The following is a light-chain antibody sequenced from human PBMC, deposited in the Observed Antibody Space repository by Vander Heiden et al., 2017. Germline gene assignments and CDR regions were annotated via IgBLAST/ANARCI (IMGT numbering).Light chain of an antibody. CDR3: SSYAGTYTYVV. Sequence: QSALTQPRSVSGSPGQSVPISCTGTSSDVGDYNYVSWYQQHPGKAPKLIIYAVSKRPSGVPARFSGSKSGTTASLTISGLQSEDEADYYCSSYAGTYTYVVLGGGTKLTVL. CDR1: SSDVGDYNY. CDR2: AVS. V-gene: IGLV2-11*01. J-gene: IGLJ2*01.